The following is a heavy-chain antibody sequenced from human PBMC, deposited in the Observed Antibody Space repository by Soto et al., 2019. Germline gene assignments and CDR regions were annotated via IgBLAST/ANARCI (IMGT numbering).Heavy chain of an antibody. CDR3: ARSLEGTTGTNWFDP. J-gene: IGHJ5*02. D-gene: IGHD4-17*01. Sequence: QVQLVQSGAEVKKPGSSVKVSCKASADTFNSYSLSWLRQAPGQRLEWMGCITPVFGTADYAQSFEDRLTITADDSTSTVYMELSSLRSDDTAVYYCARSLEGTTGTNWFDPWGQGALVTVSS. V-gene: IGHV1-69*01. CDR1: ADTFNSYS. CDR2: ITPVFGTA.